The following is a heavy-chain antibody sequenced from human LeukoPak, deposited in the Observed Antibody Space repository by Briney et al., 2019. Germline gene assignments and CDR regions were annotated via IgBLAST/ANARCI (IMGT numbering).Heavy chain of an antibody. Sequence: GGSLRLSCAASGFTFSSYDMHWVRQATGKGLEWDSAIGTAGDPYYPGSVKGRFTISRENAKNSLYLQMNSLRAGDTAVYYCARSSPFGYCSSTSCDQGAFDYWGQGTLVTVSS. V-gene: IGHV3-13*05. CDR1: GFTFSSYD. D-gene: IGHD2-2*01. J-gene: IGHJ4*02. CDR3: ARSSPFGYCSSTSCDQGAFDY. CDR2: IGTAGDP.